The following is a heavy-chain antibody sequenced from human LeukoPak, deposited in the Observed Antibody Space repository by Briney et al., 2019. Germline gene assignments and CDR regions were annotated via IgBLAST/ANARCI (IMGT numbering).Heavy chain of an antibody. D-gene: IGHD3-3*01. J-gene: IGHJ4*02. Sequence: SETLSLTCTVSGGSISRYYWSWIRQPPGTGLEWTGYIYYTGRADYNPSLKSRVSMSVDTSKNQFSLRVNSMTAADTAVYYCARGDFWSGAPTDWGQGTLVTVSS. CDR3: ARGDFWSGAPTD. CDR1: GGSISRYY. V-gene: IGHV4-59*01. CDR2: IYYTGRA.